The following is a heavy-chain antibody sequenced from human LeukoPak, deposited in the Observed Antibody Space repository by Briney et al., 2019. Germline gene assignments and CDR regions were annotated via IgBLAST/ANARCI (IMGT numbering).Heavy chain of an antibody. J-gene: IGHJ4*02. CDR3: AKLRASGPVDY. Sequence: PGGSLRLSCAASGFTFSDYYMSWIRQAPGKGLEWVAVISYDGSNKYYADSVKGRFTISRDNSKNTLYLQMNSLRAEDTAVYYCAKLRASGPVDYWGQGTLVTVSS. CDR2: ISYDGSNK. V-gene: IGHV3-30*18. D-gene: IGHD3-10*01. CDR1: GFTFSDYY.